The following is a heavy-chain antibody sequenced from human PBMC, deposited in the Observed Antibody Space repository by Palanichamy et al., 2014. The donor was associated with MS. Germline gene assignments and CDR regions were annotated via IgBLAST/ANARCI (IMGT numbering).Heavy chain of an antibody. CDR2: IYSGGST. V-gene: IGHV3-53*01. CDR3: ARDCSGGSCYFPGY. D-gene: IGHD2-15*01. J-gene: IGHJ4*02. Sequence: QLVESGGGLIQPGGSLRLSCAASGFTVSSNYMSWVRQAPGKGLEWVSVIYSGGSTYYADSVKGRFTISRDNSKNTLYLQMNSLRAEDTAVYYCARDCSGGSCYFPGYWGQGTLVTVSS. CDR1: GFTVSSNY.